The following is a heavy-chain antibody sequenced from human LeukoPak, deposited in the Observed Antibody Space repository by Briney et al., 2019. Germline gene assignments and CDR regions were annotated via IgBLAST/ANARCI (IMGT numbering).Heavy chain of an antibody. Sequence: GGSLRLSCAASGFTFSDYIMNWVRQAPGKGLEWVASISRNSTYIHYADSVRGRFTISRDNARNSLFLQMNSLRAEDTAIYYCARDEGYYFDSWGQGTQVTVSS. J-gene: IGHJ4*02. V-gene: IGHV3-21*01. CDR2: ISRNSTYI. CDR3: ARDEGYYFDS. CDR1: GFTFSDYI.